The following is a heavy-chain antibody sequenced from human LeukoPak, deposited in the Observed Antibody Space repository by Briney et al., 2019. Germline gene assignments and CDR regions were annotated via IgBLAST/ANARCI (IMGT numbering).Heavy chain of an antibody. J-gene: IGHJ3*02. D-gene: IGHD3-16*01. CDR3: AREAERGYAFGI. CDR2: INAGNGNT. CDR1: GYTFTSYA. Sequence: ASVKVSCKASGYTFTSYAMHWVRQAPGQRLEWMGWINAGNGNTKYSQEFQGRVTITRDTSASTAYMELSSLRSEDMAVYYCAREAERGYAFGIWGQGTMVTVSS. V-gene: IGHV1-3*03.